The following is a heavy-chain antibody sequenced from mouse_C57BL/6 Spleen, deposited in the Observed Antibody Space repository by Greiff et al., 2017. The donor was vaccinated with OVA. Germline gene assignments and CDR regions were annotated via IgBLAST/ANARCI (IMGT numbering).Heavy chain of an antibody. CDR1: GYSITSGYY. CDR3: ARGRPSGWLYAMDY. J-gene: IGHJ4*01. CDR2: ISYDGSN. D-gene: IGHD2-3*01. V-gene: IGHV3-6*01. Sequence: EVKLMESGPGLVKPSQSLSLTCSVTGYSITSGYYWNWIRQFPGNKLEWMGYISYDGSNNYNPSLKNRISITRDTSKNQFFLKLNSVTTEDTATYYCARGRPSGWLYAMDYWGQGTSVTVSS.